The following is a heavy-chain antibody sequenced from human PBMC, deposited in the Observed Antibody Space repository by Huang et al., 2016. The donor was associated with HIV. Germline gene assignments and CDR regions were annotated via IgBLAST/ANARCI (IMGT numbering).Heavy chain of an antibody. Sequence: QVQLQQWGAGLLKPSETLSLTCAVYGGSFSGYYWSWIRQPPGKGLEWIGEINHEASTNYNPSLKSRVTISIDTSKNQFSLKVRSVTAADTAVDYCARGAGVRQLWLLGFIGLLYWGQGTMVTVSS. CDR3: ARGAGVRQLWLLGFIGLLY. CDR1: GGSFSGYY. D-gene: IGHD5-18*01. V-gene: IGHV4-34*01. CDR2: INHEAST. J-gene: IGHJ4*02.